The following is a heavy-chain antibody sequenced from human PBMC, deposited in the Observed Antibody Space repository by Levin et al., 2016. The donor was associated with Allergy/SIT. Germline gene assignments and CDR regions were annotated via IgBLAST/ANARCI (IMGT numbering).Heavy chain of an antibody. J-gene: IGHJ4*02. CDR3: ARDLLISRINYYDSSGYPLWDY. D-gene: IGHD3-22*01. V-gene: IGHV1-69*04. CDR2: IIPILGIA. Sequence: SVKVSCKASGGTFSSYAISWVRQAPGQGLEWMGRIIPILGIANYAQKFQGRVTITADKSTSTAYMELSSLRSEDTAVYYCARDLLISRINYYDSSGYPLWDYWGQGTLVTVSS. CDR1: GGTFSSYA.